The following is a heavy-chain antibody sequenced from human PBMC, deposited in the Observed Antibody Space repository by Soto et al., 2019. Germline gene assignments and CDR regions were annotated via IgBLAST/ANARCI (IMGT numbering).Heavy chain of an antibody. CDR3: AASYGSGSRAFDF. Sequence: QVQLVQSGAEVKRPGSSVKVSCKASGDTFNFYSINWVRQAPELGLEWMGRVNPILSMSNYAQRFQGRVTMTADKSTSTAYMELSGLRSEDTASYYCAASYGSGSRAFDFWGQGALVTVSS. CDR2: VNPILSMS. J-gene: IGHJ4*02. D-gene: IGHD3-10*01. V-gene: IGHV1-69*04. CDR1: GDTFNFYS.